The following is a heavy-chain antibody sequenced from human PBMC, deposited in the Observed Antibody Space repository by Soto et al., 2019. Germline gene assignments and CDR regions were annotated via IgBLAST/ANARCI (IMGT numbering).Heavy chain of an antibody. J-gene: IGHJ4*02. CDR2: TYYRSKWYD. Sequence: PSQTLSLTCAISGDSVSSNTVAWNWIRQSPSRGLEWLGRTYYRSKWYDDYAESVKSRITINPDTSKNQVVLTMTNMDPVDTATYYCAHSVVLGLGYYFDYWGQGTLVTVSS. V-gene: IGHV6-1*01. CDR3: AHSVVLGLGYYFDY. D-gene: IGHD2-15*01. CDR1: GDSVSSNTVA.